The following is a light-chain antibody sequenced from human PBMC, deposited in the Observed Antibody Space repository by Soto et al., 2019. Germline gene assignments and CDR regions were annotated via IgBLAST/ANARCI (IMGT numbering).Light chain of an antibody. Sequence: EIVLRQSPGTLSLSPGEIATLSFSTSQSVRSSHLAWYQQKPGQAPRLLIYGASSRATGIPDRFSGSGSGTDFTLTISRLEPEDFAVYHCQQYSSSPLTFGGGTKVDIK. J-gene: IGKJ4*01. CDR1: QSVRSSH. CDR3: QQYSSSPLT. CDR2: GAS. V-gene: IGKV3-20*01.